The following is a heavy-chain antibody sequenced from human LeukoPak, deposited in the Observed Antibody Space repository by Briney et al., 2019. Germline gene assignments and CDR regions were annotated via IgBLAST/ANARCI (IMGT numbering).Heavy chain of an antibody. CDR1: GYSFPSYW. D-gene: IGHD6-25*01. V-gene: IGHV5-51*01. CDR3: ARPRYSGGWDAAFDY. J-gene: IGHJ4*02. CDR2: IYPDDSDT. Sequence: AEYLNISCQGSGYSFPSYWIRWVRQTPGKGLGWMGIIYPDDSDTRYSPSFQGQVTISDDKSISTAYLQWGSLKASDTALYYCARPRYSGGWDAAFDYWGQGTLVTVSS.